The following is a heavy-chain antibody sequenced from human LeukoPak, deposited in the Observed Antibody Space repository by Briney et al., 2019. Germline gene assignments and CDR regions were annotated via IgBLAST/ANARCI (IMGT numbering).Heavy chain of an antibody. J-gene: IGHJ3*02. D-gene: IGHD2-2*01. Sequence: PGRSLRLSCAASGFTFSSYAVHWVRQAPGQGLEWVAFISYDGSNKYYADSVKGRFTISRDNSKNTRYLQMNSLRDEDTAVYYCARSRPYCSSTSCYFGAFDIWGQGTMVTVSS. CDR2: ISYDGSNK. CDR1: GFTFSSYA. V-gene: IGHV3-30-3*01. CDR3: ARSRPYCSSTSCYFGAFDI.